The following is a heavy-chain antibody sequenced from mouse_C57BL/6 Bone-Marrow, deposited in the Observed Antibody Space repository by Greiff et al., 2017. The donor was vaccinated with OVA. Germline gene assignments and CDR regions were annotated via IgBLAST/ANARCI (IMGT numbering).Heavy chain of an antibody. CDR1: GFTFSSYG. D-gene: IGHD2-3*01. V-gene: IGHV5-6*01. Sequence: EVHLVESGGDLVKPGGSLKLSCAASGFTFSSYGMSWVRQTPDKRLEWVATISSGGSYTYYPDSVKGRFTISRDNAKNTLYLQMSSLKSEDTAMYYCARHGGRYEGPVDYWGQGTTLTVSS. CDR2: ISSGGSYT. J-gene: IGHJ2*01. CDR3: ARHGGRYEGPVDY.